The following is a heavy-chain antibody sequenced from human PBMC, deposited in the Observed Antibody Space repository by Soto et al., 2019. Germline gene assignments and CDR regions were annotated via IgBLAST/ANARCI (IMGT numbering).Heavy chain of an antibody. CDR2: ILPSGST. V-gene: IGHV4-4*02. CDR1: GGSITSSNW. D-gene: IGHD4-17*01. J-gene: IGHJ4*02. Sequence: QVKLEESGPGLVKPSGTLSLRCAVSGGSITSSNWWNWVRQTPEKGLGWIGQILPSGSTYYNPSLATRVTMSVDTSKNQFSLMLTSVTAADTALYFCARSDYGDSNSQYFDYWGQGTLVTVSS. CDR3: ARSDYGDSNSQYFDY.